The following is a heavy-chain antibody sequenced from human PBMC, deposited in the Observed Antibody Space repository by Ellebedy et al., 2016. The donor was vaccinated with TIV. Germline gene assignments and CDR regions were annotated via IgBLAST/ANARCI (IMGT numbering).Heavy chain of an antibody. CDR3: SFKGVATRVY. V-gene: IGHV3-23*01. D-gene: IGHD4-23*01. J-gene: IGHJ4*02. Sequence: GESLKISCAASGFTFTSYSMNWVRQAPGKGLEGVSAVSNSGDSTYYADSVKGRFTISRDNSKNTLYLQMSSLRAEDTAVYYCSFKGVATRVYWGQGTLVTVSS. CDR2: VSNSGDST. CDR1: GFTFTSYS.